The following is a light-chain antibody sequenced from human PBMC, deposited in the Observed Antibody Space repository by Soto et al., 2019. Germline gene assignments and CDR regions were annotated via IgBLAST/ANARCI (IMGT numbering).Light chain of an antibody. J-gene: IGLJ1*01. Sequence: QSALTQPASVSGSPGQSITISCTGTSSDVGSYHYVSWFQQHPGKAPKLIIFEVSDRPSGVSTRFSGSKSGDTASLTISGLQADDEADYYCSTYTNINTRACVFGTGTKVTVL. CDR3: STYTNINTRACV. CDR1: SSDVGSYHY. CDR2: EVS. V-gene: IGLV2-14*01.